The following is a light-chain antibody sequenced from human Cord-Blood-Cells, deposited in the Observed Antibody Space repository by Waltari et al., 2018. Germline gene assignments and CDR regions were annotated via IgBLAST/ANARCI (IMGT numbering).Light chain of an antibody. Sequence: DIQMTQSPSSLSASVGDRGTITCRASQSISSYLNWYQQKPGKAPKLLIYAASSLQSGVPSRFSGSGSGTDFTRTISSLQPEDFATYYCQQSYSTPRTFGQGTKVEIK. CDR1: QSISSY. V-gene: IGKV1-39*01. CDR3: QQSYSTPRT. CDR2: AAS. J-gene: IGKJ1*01.